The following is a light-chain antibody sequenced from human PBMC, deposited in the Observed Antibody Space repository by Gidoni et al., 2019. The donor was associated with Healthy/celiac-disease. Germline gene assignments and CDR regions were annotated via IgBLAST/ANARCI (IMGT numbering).Light chain of an antibody. Sequence: IVLTQSPGTLSLSPGERATLSCRASQSVSSSYLAWYQQKPGQAPRLLIYAASRRATDIPDRFSGSGSGTDFTLIISRLEPEDFAVYYCQQYDSSPKTFGQGTKVEIK. J-gene: IGKJ1*01. CDR3: QQYDSSPKT. CDR1: QSVSSSY. CDR2: AAS. V-gene: IGKV3-20*01.